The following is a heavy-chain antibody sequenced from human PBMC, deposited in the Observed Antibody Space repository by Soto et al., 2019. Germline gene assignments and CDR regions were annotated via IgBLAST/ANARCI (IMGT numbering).Heavy chain of an antibody. CDR1: GGSFSGYY. J-gene: IGHJ5*02. D-gene: IGHD6-13*01. Sequence: SETLSLTCAVYGGSFSGYYWSWIRQPPGKGLEWIGKINHSGSTNYNPSLKSRVTMTRDTSISTAYMELSSLRSEDTAVYYCARDRQQLNWFDPWGQGTLVTVSS. CDR3: ARDRQQLNWFDP. V-gene: IGHV4-34*01. CDR2: INHSGST.